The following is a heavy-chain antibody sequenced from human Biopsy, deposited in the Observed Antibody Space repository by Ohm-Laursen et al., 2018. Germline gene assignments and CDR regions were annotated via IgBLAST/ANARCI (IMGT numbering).Heavy chain of an antibody. D-gene: IGHD5-24*01. CDR1: GFTFSNYW. CDR2: IKQDVSER. Sequence: SLRLSCAASGFTFSNYWMSWVRQAPGKGLEWVANIKQDVSERFYVDSVKGRFTISRDNAKSSLYLQMNSLRDEDTALYYCERGPSGVATIGRGQGTLVTVSS. J-gene: IGHJ4*02. CDR3: ERGPSGVATIG. V-gene: IGHV3-7*04.